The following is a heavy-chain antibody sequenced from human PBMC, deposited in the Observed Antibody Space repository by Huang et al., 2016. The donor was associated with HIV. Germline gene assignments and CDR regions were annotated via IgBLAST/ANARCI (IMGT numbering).Heavy chain of an antibody. J-gene: IGHJ3*02. CDR3: ARHFSYYDSSGYTPWDAFDI. CDR2: IYYSGST. CDR1: GGSITSCSYY. V-gene: IGHV4-39*01. D-gene: IGHD3-22*01. Sequence: LVKPSETLSLTCTVSGGSITSCSYYWGWIRQPPGKGLEWVGSIYYSGSTDYNPSLKSRVTVSVDTSKNQFSLKLSSVTAADTAVYYCARHFSYYDSSGYTPWDAFDIWGQGTMVTVSS.